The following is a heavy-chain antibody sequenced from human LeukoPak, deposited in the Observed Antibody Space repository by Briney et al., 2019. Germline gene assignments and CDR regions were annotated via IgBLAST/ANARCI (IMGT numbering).Heavy chain of an antibody. Sequence: GSLKISCKGSGYSFINYWIGWVRQMPDKGLEWMGTIYPGNSDIRYSPSLQGQVTISVDKSINTAYLQWTSLKASDTAIYYCTTGRFCSGGSCSSSFDFWGQGTLLTVPS. V-gene: IGHV5-51*01. D-gene: IGHD2-15*01. CDR3: TTGRFCSGGSCSSSFDF. J-gene: IGHJ4*02. CDR1: GYSFINYW. CDR2: IYPGNSDI.